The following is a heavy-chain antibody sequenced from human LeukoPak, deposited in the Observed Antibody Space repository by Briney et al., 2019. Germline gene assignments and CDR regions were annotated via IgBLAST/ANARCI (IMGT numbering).Heavy chain of an antibody. D-gene: IGHD6-19*01. V-gene: IGHV1-18*01. CDR3: ARDRKRGQWLVQGY. CDR1: GYTFTSYG. CDR2: ISAYNGNT. J-gene: IGHJ4*02. Sequence: ASVKVSCKASGYTFTSYGISWVRQAPGQGLEWMGWISAYNGNTNYAQKLQGRVTMTTDTSTSTAYMELRSLRSDDTAVYYRARDRKRGQWLVQGYWGQGTLVTVSS.